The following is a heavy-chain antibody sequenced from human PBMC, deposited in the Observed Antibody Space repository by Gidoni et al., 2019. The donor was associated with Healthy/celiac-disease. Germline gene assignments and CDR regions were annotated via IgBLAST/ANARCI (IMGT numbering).Heavy chain of an antibody. CDR1: GFSLSNARMG. CDR3: ARTSEGYSYGLGDY. D-gene: IGHD5-18*01. CDR2: IFSNDEK. J-gene: IGHJ4*02. V-gene: IGHV2-26*01. Sequence: QVTLKESGPVLVKPTETLTLTCTVSGFSLSNARMGVSWIRQPPGKALEWLAHIFSNDEKSYSTALKSSLTISKDTSKSQVVLTMTNMDPVDTATYYCARTSEGYSYGLGDYWGQGTLVTVSS.